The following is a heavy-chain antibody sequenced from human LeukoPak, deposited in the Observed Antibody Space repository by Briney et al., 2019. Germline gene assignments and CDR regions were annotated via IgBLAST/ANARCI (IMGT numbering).Heavy chain of an antibody. CDR1: GGTFSSYA. J-gene: IGHJ4*02. Sequence: ASVKVSCKASGGTFSSYAISWVRQAPGQGLEWMGRIIPIFGTANYAQKFQGRVTITTDESTSTAYMELSSLRSEDTAVYYCARELGIFGVVNNDYWGQGTLVTVSS. CDR3: ARELGIFGVVNNDY. V-gene: IGHV1-69*05. D-gene: IGHD3-3*01. CDR2: IIPIFGTA.